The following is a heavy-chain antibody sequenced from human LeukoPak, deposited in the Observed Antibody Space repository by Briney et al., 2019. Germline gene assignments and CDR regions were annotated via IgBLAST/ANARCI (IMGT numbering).Heavy chain of an antibody. CDR1: GYTFTDYY. CDR3: AREVAKTYYYDSSGYRRRYFQH. CDR2: INPNSGGT. Sequence: ASVKVSCKASGYTFTDYYMHWVRQAPGQGLEWMGWINPNSGGTNYAQKFQGRVTMTRDTSISTAYMELSRLRSDDTAVYYCAREVAKTYYYDSSGYRRRYFQHWGQGTLVTVSS. J-gene: IGHJ1*01. D-gene: IGHD3-22*01. V-gene: IGHV1-2*02.